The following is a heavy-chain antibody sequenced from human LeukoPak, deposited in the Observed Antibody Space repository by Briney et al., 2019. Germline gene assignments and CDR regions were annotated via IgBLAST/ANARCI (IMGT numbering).Heavy chain of an antibody. J-gene: IGHJ4*02. V-gene: IGHV4-59*08. CDR3: ARRGRTVTAHFDY. CDR1: GGSISSYY. Sequence: SETLSLTCTVSGGSISSYYWSWIRQPPGKGLEWIGYIYYSGSTNYNPSLKSRVTISVDTSKNQFSLKLSSVTAADTAVYYCARRGRTVTAHFDYWGQGTLVTVSS. CDR2: IYYSGST. D-gene: IGHD4-17*01.